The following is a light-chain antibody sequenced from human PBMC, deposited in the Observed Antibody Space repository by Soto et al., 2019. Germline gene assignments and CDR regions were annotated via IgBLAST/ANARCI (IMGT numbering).Light chain of an antibody. CDR3: QQYDSSNT. CDR2: GAS. Sequence: ETVLTQSPGTLSLSPGERATLSCRASQSLSRTYLAWYQQKPGQAPRLLIYGASSRATGIPDRFSGSGSGTDFTLIISRLEPEDFAVYYCQQYDSSNTFGQGTKLEIK. J-gene: IGKJ2*01. CDR1: QSLSRTY. V-gene: IGKV3-20*01.